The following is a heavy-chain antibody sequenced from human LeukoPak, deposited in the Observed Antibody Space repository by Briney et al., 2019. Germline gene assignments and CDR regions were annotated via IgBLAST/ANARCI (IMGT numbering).Heavy chain of an antibody. J-gene: IGHJ6*03. CDR2: IYTSGST. CDR1: GGSISSGSYY. V-gene: IGHV4-61*02. CDR3: ARESQYTLGYYMDV. D-gene: IGHD2-2*02. Sequence: PSQTLSLTCTVSGGSISSGSYYWSWIRQPAGKGLEWIGRIYTSGSTNYNPSLKSRVTMSVDTSKNQFSLKLSSVTAADTAVYYCARESQYTLGYYMDVWGKGTTVTVSS.